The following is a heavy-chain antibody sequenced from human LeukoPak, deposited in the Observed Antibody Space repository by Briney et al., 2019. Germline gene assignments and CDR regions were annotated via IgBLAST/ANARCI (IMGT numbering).Heavy chain of an antibody. J-gene: IGHJ4*02. D-gene: IGHD2-8*01. CDR2: ISSGGNTK. CDR3: ARDTVNGPFVISLDF. Sequence: GGSLRLSCAASGFSFSSSEMNWVRQAPGKGPEWVSHISSGGNTKYYADSVRGRFTMSRDNAKNLLYLQMNSLRDEDTAVYYCARDTVNGPFVISLDFWGQGALVTVSS. CDR1: GFSFSSSE. V-gene: IGHV3-48*03.